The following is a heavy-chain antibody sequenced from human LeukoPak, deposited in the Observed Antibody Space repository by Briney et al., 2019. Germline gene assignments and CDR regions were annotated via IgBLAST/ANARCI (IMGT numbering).Heavy chain of an antibody. CDR1: GFSFSSYW. J-gene: IGHJ4*02. CDR2: IKPDGTEK. CDR3: ARDQWWQFIAVAITSYFDC. D-gene: IGHD6-19*01. V-gene: IGHV3-7*01. Sequence: GGSLRLSCAASGFSFSSYWMSWVRQAPGKGLEWVANIKPDGTEKHYADSVKGRITISRDNAKNSLYLQMNSLRAEDTAVYYCARDQWWQFIAVAITSYFDCWGQGTLVTVSS.